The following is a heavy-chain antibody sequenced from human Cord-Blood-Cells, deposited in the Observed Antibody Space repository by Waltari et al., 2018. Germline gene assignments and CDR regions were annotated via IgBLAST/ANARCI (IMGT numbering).Heavy chain of an antibody. CDR2: IYHSGST. V-gene: IGHV4-38-2*01. CDR3: ARRGGRRYCGGDCYFDY. Sequence: QVQLQESGPGLVKPSETLSLTCAVSGYSISSGYYWGWIRQPPGKGLEWIGSIYHSGSTYYNPSLKSRVTISVDTSKNQFSLKLSSVTAADTAVYYCARRGGRRYCGGDCYFDYWGQGTLVTVSS. J-gene: IGHJ4*02. CDR1: GYSISSGYY. D-gene: IGHD2-21*01.